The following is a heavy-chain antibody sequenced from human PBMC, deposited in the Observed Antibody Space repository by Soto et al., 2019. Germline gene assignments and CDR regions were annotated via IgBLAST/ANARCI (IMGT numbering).Heavy chain of an antibody. Sequence: GGSLRLSCAASGFTFSSYTMNWVRQAPGKVLEWVSSISSSSSYIYYADAVKGRFTISRDNAKNSLYLQMNSLRAEDTAVYYCASIASSGPVYWGQGTLVTVSS. CDR2: ISSSSSYI. CDR3: ASIASSGPVY. J-gene: IGHJ4*02. D-gene: IGHD6-19*01. CDR1: GFTFSSYT. V-gene: IGHV3-21*01.